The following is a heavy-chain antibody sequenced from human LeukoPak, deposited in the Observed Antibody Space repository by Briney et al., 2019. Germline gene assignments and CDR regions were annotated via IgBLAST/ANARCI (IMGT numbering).Heavy chain of an antibody. Sequence: PGGSLRLPCAASGFSFGDYDMTWVRQVPGKGLEWVAGINWNGDSTAYADTVKGRFTISRDNAKNSLYLQMNSLRAEDTALYHWARDRYYDFSYGLDVWGQGTTVTVSS. V-gene: IGHV3-20*01. CDR1: GFSFGDYD. CDR2: INWNGDST. CDR3: ARDRYYDFSYGLDV. D-gene: IGHD3/OR15-3a*01. J-gene: IGHJ6*02.